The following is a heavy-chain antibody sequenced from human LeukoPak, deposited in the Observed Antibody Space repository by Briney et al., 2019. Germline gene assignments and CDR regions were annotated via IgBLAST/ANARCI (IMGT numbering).Heavy chain of an antibody. J-gene: IGHJ4*02. Sequence: GGSLRLSCAASGFTVSSNYMSWVRQAPGKGLEWVSVIYSGGSTYYADSVKGRFTISRDNAKNSLYLQMNSLRAEDTAVYYCANLYSSSGYFDYWGQGTLVTVSS. CDR3: ANLYSSSGYFDY. V-gene: IGHV3-53*01. D-gene: IGHD6-13*01. CDR1: GFTVSSNY. CDR2: IYSGGST.